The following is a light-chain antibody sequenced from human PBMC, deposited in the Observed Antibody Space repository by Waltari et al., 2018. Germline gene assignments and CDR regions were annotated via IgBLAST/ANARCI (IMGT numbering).Light chain of an antibody. J-gene: IGLJ2*01. Sequence: QSVLTQPRSVSGSPGQSVTISCTGTNRDVGSDDSVSWYQQNAGKAPKLVIYDAVRRPACDPYRFSGSKYGATASLTISGLQAEDEADYYCCSYAGNYKFVFGGGTKVTVL. CDR1: NRDVGSDDS. CDR2: DAV. CDR3: CSYAGNYKFV. V-gene: IGLV2-11*01.